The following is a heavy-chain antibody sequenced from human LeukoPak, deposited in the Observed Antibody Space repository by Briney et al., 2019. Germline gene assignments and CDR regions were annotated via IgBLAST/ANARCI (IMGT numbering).Heavy chain of an antibody. CDR3: ARVGGSTRLYYLDY. CDR2: IYYSGST. J-gene: IGHJ4*02. Sequence: SETLSLTCTVSGGSISSYYWTWIRQPPGKGLEWIGYIYYSGSTNYNPSLKSRVTISVDTSKNQFSLKLSSVTAADTAVYYCARVGGSTRLYYLDYWGQGTLVTVSS. CDR1: GGSISSYY. V-gene: IGHV4-59*01. D-gene: IGHD2-2*01.